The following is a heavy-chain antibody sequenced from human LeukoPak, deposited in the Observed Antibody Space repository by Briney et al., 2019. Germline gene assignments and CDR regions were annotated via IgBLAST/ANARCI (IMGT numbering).Heavy chain of an antibody. J-gene: IGHJ4*02. CDR3: ARENSGSYREFDY. D-gene: IGHD1-26*01. V-gene: IGHV4-4*07. CDR2: IYTSGST. CDR1: GGTISSYY. Sequence: SETLSLACTVSGGTISSYYWSWIRQPAGKGLEWIGRIYTSGSTNYNASLKSRVSMSVDTSKNQFSLKLSSVTAADTAVFYCARENSGSYREFDYWGQGTLVTVSS.